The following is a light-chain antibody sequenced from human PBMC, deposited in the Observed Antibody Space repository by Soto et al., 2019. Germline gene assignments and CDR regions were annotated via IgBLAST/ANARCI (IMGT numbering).Light chain of an antibody. CDR3: QQYGSSLPIT. V-gene: IGKV3-20*01. Sequence: EIVLTQSPGTLSFSPGERATLSCRASQSVSSSYLAWYQQKPGQAPRLLIYGASSRATGIPDRFSGGGSGTDFTLTISRLEPEDFAVYYCQQYGSSLPITFGQGTRLEIK. J-gene: IGKJ5*01. CDR2: GAS. CDR1: QSVSSSY.